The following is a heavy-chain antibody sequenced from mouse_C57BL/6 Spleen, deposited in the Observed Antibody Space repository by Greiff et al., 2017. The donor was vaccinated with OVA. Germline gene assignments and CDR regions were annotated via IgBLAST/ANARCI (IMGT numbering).Heavy chain of an antibody. D-gene: IGHD2-4*01. V-gene: IGHV5-9-1*02. CDR2: ISSGGDYI. CDR3: TREGDYGLYYYAMDD. Sequence: DVMLVESGEGLVKPGGSLKLSCAASGFTFSSYAMSWVRQTPEKRLEWVAYISSGGDYIYYADTVKGRFTISRDNARNTLYLQMSSLKSEDTAMYYCTREGDYGLYYYAMDDWGQGTSVTVSS. J-gene: IGHJ4*01. CDR1: GFTFSSYA.